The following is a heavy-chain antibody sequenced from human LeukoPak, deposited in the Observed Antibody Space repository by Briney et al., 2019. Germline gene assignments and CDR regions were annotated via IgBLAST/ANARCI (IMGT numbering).Heavy chain of an antibody. J-gene: IGHJ6*02. V-gene: IGHV3-7*03. D-gene: IGHD6-13*01. CDR3: AIHSSSSASYYYGMDV. CDR1: GFTFSSYR. CDR2: IKQDGSEK. Sequence: GGSLRLSCAASGFTFSSYRMNWVRQAPGKGLEWVANIKQDGSEKYYVDSVKGRFTISRDNAKNSLFLQMNSLRASDTAMYYCAIHSSSSASYYYGMDVWGQGTTVTVSS.